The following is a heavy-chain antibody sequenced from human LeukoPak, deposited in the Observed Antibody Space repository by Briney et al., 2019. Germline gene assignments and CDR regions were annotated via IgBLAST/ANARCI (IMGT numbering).Heavy chain of an antibody. J-gene: IGHJ4*02. Sequence: GALRLPFATSGFTFKKYGMHWVPQAPGKGLEWVAMISYDGNTKYYADSVKGRFTISRDNSKNTLSLQMNSLRAEDTAVYFCARDPSLRVTLDYWGQGTRVTVSS. D-gene: IGHD5/OR15-5a*01. CDR3: ARDPSLRVTLDY. CDR2: ISYDGNTK. CDR1: GFTFKKYG. V-gene: IGHV3-33*01.